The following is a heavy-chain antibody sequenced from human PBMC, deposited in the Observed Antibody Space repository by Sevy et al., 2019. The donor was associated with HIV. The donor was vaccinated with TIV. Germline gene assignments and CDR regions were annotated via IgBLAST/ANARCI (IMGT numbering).Heavy chain of an antibody. CDR1: GFTLSSYA. Sequence: GGSLRLSCAASGFTLSSYAMSWVRQAPGKGLEWVSAISGSGGRTYYADSVKGRFTISRDNSKNTLYLQMNSLRAEDTAVYYCAKLYCSSTSCHYYYYGMDVWGQGTTVTVSS. CDR2: ISGSGGRT. CDR3: AKLYCSSTSCHYYYYGMDV. V-gene: IGHV3-23*01. J-gene: IGHJ6*01. D-gene: IGHD2-2*01.